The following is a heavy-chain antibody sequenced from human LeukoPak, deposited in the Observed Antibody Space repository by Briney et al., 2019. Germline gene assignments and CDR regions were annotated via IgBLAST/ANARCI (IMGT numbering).Heavy chain of an antibody. CDR3: ARDGYGGNSFDY. Sequence: GGSLRLSCAASGFTVSSNYMSWVRQAPGKGLEWVSVIYSGGSIYYADSVKGRFTISRDNSKNTLYLQMNSLRAEDTAVYYCARDGYGGNSFDYWGQGTLATVSS. V-gene: IGHV3-53*01. CDR2: IYSGGSI. D-gene: IGHD4-23*01. J-gene: IGHJ4*02. CDR1: GFTVSSNY.